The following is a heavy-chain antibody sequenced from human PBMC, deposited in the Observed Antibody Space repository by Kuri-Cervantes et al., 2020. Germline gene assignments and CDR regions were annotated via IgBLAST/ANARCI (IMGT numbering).Heavy chain of an antibody. CDR3: ARGYSYPSSGFDC. CDR1: GFTFSSYW. V-gene: IGHV3-7*01. CDR2: IKQDGSEK. D-gene: IGHD5-18*01. Sequence: GESLKISCASSGFTFSSYWMSWVRQAPGKGLEWVANIKQDGSEKNYLDSVKGRFTISRDNAKSSVYLQVNSLRADDTAVYYCARGYSYPSSGFDCWGQGTLVTVSS. J-gene: IGHJ4*02.